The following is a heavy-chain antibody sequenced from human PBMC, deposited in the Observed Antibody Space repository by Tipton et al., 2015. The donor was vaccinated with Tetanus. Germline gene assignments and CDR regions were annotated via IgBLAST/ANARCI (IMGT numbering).Heavy chain of an antibody. CDR1: GGSMSTYY. CDR3: AREVPAAGHFDS. V-gene: IGHV4-59*01. D-gene: IGHD2-2*01. J-gene: IGHJ4*02. CDR2: VYYNGNT. Sequence: GLVKPSETLSLTCTVSGGSMSTYYWSWIRQPPGKGLEWIGYVYYNGNTHYNPALKSRVTISVDTSKNQFSLKLSSVTAADTAIYYCAREVPAAGHFDSWGQGTLVTVSS.